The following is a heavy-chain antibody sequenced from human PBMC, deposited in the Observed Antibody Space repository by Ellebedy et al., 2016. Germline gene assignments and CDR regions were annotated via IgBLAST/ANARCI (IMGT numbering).Heavy chain of an antibody. CDR1: GGSISSYY. D-gene: IGHD6-19*01. V-gene: IGHV4-59*01. Sequence: SETLFLTCTVSGGSISSYYWSWIRQPPGKGLEWIGYIYYSGSTNYNPSLKSRVTISVDTSKNQFSLKLSSVTAADTAVYYCASLIAVAGGVYFDYWGQGTLVTVSS. CDR3: ASLIAVAGGVYFDY. J-gene: IGHJ4*02. CDR2: IYYSGST.